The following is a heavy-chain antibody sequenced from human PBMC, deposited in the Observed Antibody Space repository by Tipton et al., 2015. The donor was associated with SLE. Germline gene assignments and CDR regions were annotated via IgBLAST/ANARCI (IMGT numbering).Heavy chain of an antibody. CDR1: GGSINSYY. D-gene: IGHD4-11*01. V-gene: IGHV4-59*01. J-gene: IGHJ6*03. Sequence: TLSLTCTVSGGSINSYYWSWIRQPPGKGLEWVGYVYSSGSSDYNPSLSSRVTISLDTSKKQFSLRLKSATAADTAVYYCASGTTTQLDDYFYYHIDVWGKGTTVTVSS. CDR2: VYSSGSS. CDR3: ASGTTTQLDDYFYYHIDV.